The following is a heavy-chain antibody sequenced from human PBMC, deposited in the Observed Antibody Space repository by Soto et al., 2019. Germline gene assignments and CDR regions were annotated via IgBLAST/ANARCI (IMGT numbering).Heavy chain of an antibody. J-gene: IGHJ4*02. D-gene: IGHD4-17*01. Sequence: XGSLRRPVTASGFTFSSYAMSWVRQAPGKGLEWVSAISGSGGSTYYADSVKGRFTISRDNSKNTLYLQMNSLRAEDTAVYYCAKVNAVTIDHWGQGTLVTVSS. CDR2: ISGSGGST. CDR3: AKVNAVTIDH. V-gene: IGHV3-23*01. CDR1: GFTFSSYA.